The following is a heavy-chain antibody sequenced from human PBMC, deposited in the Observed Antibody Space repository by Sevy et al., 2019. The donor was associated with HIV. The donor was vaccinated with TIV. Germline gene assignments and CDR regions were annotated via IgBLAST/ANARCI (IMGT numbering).Heavy chain of an antibody. Sequence: ASVKVSCKASGGTFNSYVVSWVRQAPGQGLEWMAEITPILGTTHYAQKFKGRVTITADESTNTVYMELSSLRSEDTAVYYCARWSISIDYWGQGTLVTVSS. D-gene: IGHD3-3*02. V-gene: IGHV1-69*13. CDR1: GGTFNSYV. J-gene: IGHJ4*02. CDR3: ARWSISIDY. CDR2: ITPILGTT.